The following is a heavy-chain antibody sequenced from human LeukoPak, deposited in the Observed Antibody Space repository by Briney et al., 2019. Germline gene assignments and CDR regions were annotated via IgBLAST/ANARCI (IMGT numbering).Heavy chain of an antibody. CDR1: GGSFSGYY. D-gene: IGHD6-13*01. J-gene: IGHJ5*02. V-gene: IGHV4-34*01. CDR3: ARGRSVWYFRLFDP. Sequence: SETLSLTCAVYGGSFSGYYWSWIRQPPGKGLEWIGEINHSGSTNYNPSLKSRVTISVDTSKNQFSLKLSSVTAADTGVYYCARGRSVWYFRLFDPWGQGTLVTVSS. CDR2: INHSGST.